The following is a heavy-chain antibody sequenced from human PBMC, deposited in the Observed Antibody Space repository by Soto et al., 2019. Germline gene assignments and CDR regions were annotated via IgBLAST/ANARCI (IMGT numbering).Heavy chain of an antibody. CDR3: ARHTPAISITDH. D-gene: IGHD2-15*01. Sequence: PSETLSLTCTVSGGSISSYYWSWIRQPPGKGLEWIGYIYYSGSTNYSPSLKSRVTISVDTSKNQISLKLSSVTAADTAVYYCARHTPAISITDHWGQGTLVTVSS. J-gene: IGHJ4*02. CDR2: IYYSGST. V-gene: IGHV4-59*08. CDR1: GGSISSYY.